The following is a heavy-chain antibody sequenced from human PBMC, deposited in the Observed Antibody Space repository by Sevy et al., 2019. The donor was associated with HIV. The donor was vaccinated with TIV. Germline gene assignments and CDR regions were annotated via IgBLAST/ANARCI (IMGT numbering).Heavy chain of an antibody. V-gene: IGHV4-59*13. D-gene: IGHD3-22*01. Sequence: SETLSLTCTVSGGSISTYYWSWIRQPPGKGLEFIGYIYYTGTTNYNPSLKSRVSMSADTSKNQFSLKLTSVTAAGTAVYYCARFGYYDSSGYFNEDAFDFWGQGTMVTVSS. CDR2: IYYTGTT. CDR1: GGSISTYY. J-gene: IGHJ3*01. CDR3: ARFGYYDSSGYFNEDAFDF.